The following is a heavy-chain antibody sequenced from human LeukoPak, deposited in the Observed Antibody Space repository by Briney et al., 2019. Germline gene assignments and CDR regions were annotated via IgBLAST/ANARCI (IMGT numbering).Heavy chain of an antibody. Sequence: ASVKVSCKASGYTFTSYYMHWVRQAPGQGLEWMGIINPSGGSTSYAQKFQGRVTMTRDTSTSTVYMELSSLRSEDTAVYYCARRWVCSSTSCYRIPYFDYWGQGTPVTVSS. J-gene: IGHJ4*02. CDR2: INPSGGST. D-gene: IGHD2-2*02. CDR3: ARRWVCSSTSCYRIPYFDY. V-gene: IGHV1-46*01. CDR1: GYTFTSYY.